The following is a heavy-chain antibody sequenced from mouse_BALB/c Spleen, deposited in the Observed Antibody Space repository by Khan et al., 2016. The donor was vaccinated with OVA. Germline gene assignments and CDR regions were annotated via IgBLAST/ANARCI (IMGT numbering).Heavy chain of an antibody. V-gene: IGHV9-3-1*01. J-gene: IGHJ3*01. Sequence: QIQLVQSGPELKKPGETVKISCKASGYTFTDYGMNWVKQAPGKDLKWMGWINTYTGEPTYADDFKGRIAFSLETSASTAYLQINHLKNEDSATYFCARSNGNYWFAYWGQGTLVTVSA. CDR2: INTYTGEP. D-gene: IGHD2-1*01. CDR3: ARSNGNYWFAY. CDR1: GYTFTDYG.